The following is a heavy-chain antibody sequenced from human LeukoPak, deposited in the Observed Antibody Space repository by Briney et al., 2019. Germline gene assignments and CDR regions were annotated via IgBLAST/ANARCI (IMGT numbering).Heavy chain of an antibody. CDR3: AKAPGYCSGGTCYDD. CDR1: GFTFSSYA. D-gene: IGHD2-15*01. CDR2: ISGSGGST. V-gene: IGHV3-23*01. Sequence: WGSLRLSCAASGFTFSSYAMSWVRQAPGKGLEWVSVISGSGGSTYNADSVKGRFTISRDNSKNTLYLQMKSLRADDTAVYYCAKAPGYCSGGTCYDDWGQGSPASVSS. J-gene: IGHJ4*02.